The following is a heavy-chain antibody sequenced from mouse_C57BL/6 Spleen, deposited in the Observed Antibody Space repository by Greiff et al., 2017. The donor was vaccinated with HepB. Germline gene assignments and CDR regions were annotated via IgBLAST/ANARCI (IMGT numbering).Heavy chain of an antibody. Sequence: QVQLQQPGAELVRPGSSVKLSCKASGYTFTSYWMDWVKQRPGQGLEWIGNIYPSDSETHYNQKFKDKATLTVDKSSSTADMQLSSLTSEDSAVYYCARSPMIREAWFAYWGQGTLVTVSA. CDR3: ARSPMIREAWFAY. CDR2: IYPSDSET. D-gene: IGHD2-4*01. V-gene: IGHV1-61*01. CDR1: GYTFTSYW. J-gene: IGHJ3*01.